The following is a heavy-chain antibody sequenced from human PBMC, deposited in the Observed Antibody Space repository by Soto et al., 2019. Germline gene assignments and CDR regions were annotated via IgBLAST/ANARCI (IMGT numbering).Heavy chain of an antibody. V-gene: IGHV1-8*01. D-gene: IGHD4-17*01. CDR3: ARANGDFDY. Sequence: QVQLVQSGAEVKKPGASVKVSCKASGYTFTSYDINWVRQATGQGLEWMGWMNLNSGYTGYAQKFHGRVTMTRNNSIRTAYMELSSLRSEETAVYYCARANGDFDYWGQGTLVTVSS. CDR1: GYTFTSYD. J-gene: IGHJ4*02. CDR2: MNLNSGYT.